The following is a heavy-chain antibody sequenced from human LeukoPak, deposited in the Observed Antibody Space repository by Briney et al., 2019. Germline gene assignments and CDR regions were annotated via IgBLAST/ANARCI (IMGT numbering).Heavy chain of an antibody. D-gene: IGHD3-9*01. CDR2: FIPIFGTA. Sequence: ASVKVSCKASGGTFSSYAISWVRQAPGQGLEWMGGFIPIFGTANYAQKFQGRVTITADKSTSTAYMELSSLRSEDTAVYYCARDPFSILTGYYPDWGQGTLVTVSS. J-gene: IGHJ4*02. CDR3: ARDPFSILTGYYPD. CDR1: GGTFSSYA. V-gene: IGHV1-69*06.